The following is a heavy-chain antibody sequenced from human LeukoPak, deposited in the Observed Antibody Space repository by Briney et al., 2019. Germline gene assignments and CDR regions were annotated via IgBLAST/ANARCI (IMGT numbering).Heavy chain of an antibody. D-gene: IGHD2/OR15-2a*01. J-gene: IGHJ4*02. CDR2: IKTDGSDR. V-gene: IGHV3-74*01. CDR3: IRDFLTVTTNDY. CDR1: GFRFSDYW. Sequence: GGSLRLSCVVSGFRFSDYWMHWVRKAPGKGLVWVSGIKTDGSDRRYADFVTGRFTNSRDNAKNTLFLQMNSLRAEDTAVYYCIRDFLTVTTNDYWGQGTLVTVSS.